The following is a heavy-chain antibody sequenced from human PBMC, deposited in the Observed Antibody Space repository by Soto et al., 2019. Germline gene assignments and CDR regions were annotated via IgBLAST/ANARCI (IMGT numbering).Heavy chain of an antibody. CDR2: IGGSGVIT. CDR3: AKDPGSGYYLDY. J-gene: IGHJ4*02. CDR1: GFSFSSFA. D-gene: IGHD3-22*01. Sequence: GGSLRLSCRASGFSFSSFAMTWVRQAPGKGLEWVSSIGGSGVITYYADSVKGRFTISRDNSKNTLYLQMNSLRAEDTAVYYCAKDPGSGYYLDYWGQGTLVTVSS. V-gene: IGHV3-23*01.